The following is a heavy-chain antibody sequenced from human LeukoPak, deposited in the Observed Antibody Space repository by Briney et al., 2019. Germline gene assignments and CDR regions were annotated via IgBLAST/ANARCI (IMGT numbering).Heavy chain of an antibody. V-gene: IGHV1-69*13. CDR3: AREWDYDSSGFYYYY. Sequence: SVKVSCKASGGTFSSYAISWVRQAPGQGLEWMGGIIPIFGTANYAQKFQGRVTITADESTRIAYMELSSLRSEGTAVYYCAREWDYDSSGFYYYYWGQGTLVTVSS. CDR1: GGTFSSYA. J-gene: IGHJ4*02. D-gene: IGHD3-22*01. CDR2: IIPIFGTA.